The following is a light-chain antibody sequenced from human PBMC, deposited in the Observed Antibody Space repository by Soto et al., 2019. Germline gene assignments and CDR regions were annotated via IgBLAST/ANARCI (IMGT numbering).Light chain of an antibody. J-gene: IGLJ1*01. CDR2: EGT. CDR3: CSYAGNNIFV. V-gene: IGLV2-8*01. CDR1: GSDIGAYNF. Sequence: QSALAQPPSASGSPGQSVTISCTGSGSDIGAYNFVSWYQQHPGKVPKLMIYEGTKRPSGVSDRFSGSKSGNTASMTISGLQAEDEANYYCCSYAGNNIFVFGTGTKVTVL.